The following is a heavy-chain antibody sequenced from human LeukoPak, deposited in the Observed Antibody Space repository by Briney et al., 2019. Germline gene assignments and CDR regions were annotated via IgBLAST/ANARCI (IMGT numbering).Heavy chain of an antibody. CDR2: IYYSGNT. J-gene: IGHJ6*04. CDR1: GGSIFSSNSY. Sequence: SETLSLTCTVSGGSIFSSNSYWGWIRQPPGKGLEWIGSIYYSGNTYYNASLKSRVTISVDTSKNQFSLKLNSVTAADTAVYYCARHFGLRYDYGSGSYVADVWGKGTTVTISS. CDR3: ARHFGLRYDYGSGSYVADV. D-gene: IGHD3-10*01. V-gene: IGHV4-39*01.